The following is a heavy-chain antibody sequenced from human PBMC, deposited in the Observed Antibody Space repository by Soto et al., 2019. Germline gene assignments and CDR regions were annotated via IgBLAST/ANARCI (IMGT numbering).Heavy chain of an antibody. J-gene: IGHJ6*02. CDR3: XXXXXXXTXGRCSGMDV. CDR2: INAGNENT. Sequence: QVQLVQSGAEVKKPGASVKVSCKASGYTFSNYAIHWVRQAPGQRLEWMGWINAGNENTKYSQKFQGRVTITRDASANTVYVXXXXLXSXDTXXXXXXXXXXXXTXGRCSGMDVWGQGTTVTVSS. D-gene: IGHD2-15*01. V-gene: IGHV1-3*01. CDR1: GYTFSNYA.